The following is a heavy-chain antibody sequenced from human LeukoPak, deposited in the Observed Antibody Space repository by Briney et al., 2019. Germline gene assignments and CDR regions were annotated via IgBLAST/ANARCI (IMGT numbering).Heavy chain of an antibody. CDR3: ARPSTSGIAAAGLKY. CDR1: GFTFSSYA. CDR2: ISGSGGST. J-gene: IGHJ4*02. D-gene: IGHD6-13*01. Sequence: GGSLRLSCAASGFTFSSYAMSWVRQAPGKGLEWVCGISGSGGSTYYADSVKGRFTISRDNSKNTLYLQMNSLRAEDTAVYYCARPSTSGIAAAGLKYWGQGTLVTVSS. V-gene: IGHV3-23*01.